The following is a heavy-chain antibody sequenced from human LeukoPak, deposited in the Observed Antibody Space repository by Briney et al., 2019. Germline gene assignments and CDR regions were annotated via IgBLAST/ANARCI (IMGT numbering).Heavy chain of an antibody. J-gene: IGHJ6*02. CDR3: ARGCGGDCSVSYGMDV. D-gene: IGHD2-21*02. CDR2: IYPGDSDT. CDR1: YW. Sequence: YWSWIRQPPGKGLEWMGIIYPGDSDTRYSPSFQGQVTISADKSISTAYLQWSSLKASDTAMYYCARGCGGDCSVSYGMDVWGQGTTVTVSS. V-gene: IGHV5-51*01.